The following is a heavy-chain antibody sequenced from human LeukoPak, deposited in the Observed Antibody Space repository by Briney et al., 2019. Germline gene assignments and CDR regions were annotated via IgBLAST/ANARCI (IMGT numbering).Heavy chain of an antibody. CDR2: IKQDGSEK. D-gene: IGHD2-8*01. V-gene: IGHV3-7*01. J-gene: IGHJ3*02. CDR1: GFTFSSYA. Sequence: GGSLRLSCAASGFTFSSYAMSWVRQAPGKGLGWVANIKQDGSEKYYVDSVKGRFTISRDNAKNSLYLQMNSLRAEDTAVYYCARRKKYCTNGVCPAPGAFDIWGQGTMVTVSS. CDR3: ARRKKYCTNGVCPAPGAFDI.